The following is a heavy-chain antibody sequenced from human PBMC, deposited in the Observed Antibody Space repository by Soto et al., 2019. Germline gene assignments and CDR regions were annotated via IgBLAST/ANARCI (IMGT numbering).Heavy chain of an antibody. CDR3: AKDRIDIGLIDRLLWFGELSSYYGMDV. Sequence: GGSLRLSCAASGFTFSSYGMHWVRQAPGKGLEWVAVISYDGSNKYYADSVKGRFTISRDNSKNTLYLQMNSLRAEDTAVYYCAKDRIDIGLIDRLLWFGELSSYYGMDVWGQGTTVTVSS. V-gene: IGHV3-30*18. D-gene: IGHD3-10*01. CDR2: ISYDGSNK. J-gene: IGHJ6*02. CDR1: GFTFSSYG.